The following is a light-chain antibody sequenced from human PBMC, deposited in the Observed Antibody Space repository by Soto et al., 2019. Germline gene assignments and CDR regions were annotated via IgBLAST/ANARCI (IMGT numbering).Light chain of an antibody. CDR1: SSNIGSNT. V-gene: IGLV1-44*01. CDR2: SNN. Sequence: QSVLTQPPSASGTPGQRVTISCSGSSSNIGSNTVNWYQQLPGTAPKLLIYSNNQRPSGVPDRFSGSKSGTSASLAISGLQSEDEADYYCAAWDDSLNGFYVFGTGTKLTV. CDR3: AAWDDSLNGFYV. J-gene: IGLJ1*01.